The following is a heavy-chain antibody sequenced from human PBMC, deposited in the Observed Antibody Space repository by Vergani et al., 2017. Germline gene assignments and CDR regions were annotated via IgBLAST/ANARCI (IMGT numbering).Heavy chain of an antibody. Sequence: QVQLVQSGAEVKKPGASVKVSCKASGYTFTSYGISWVRQAPGQGLEWMGIINPSGGSTSYAQKFQGRVTMTRDTSTSTVYMELSSLRSEDTAVYYCARDRRIAKHPGGDYYYYGMDVWGQGTTVTVSS. V-gene: IGHV1-46*01. J-gene: IGHJ6*02. CDR2: INPSGGST. CDR3: ARDRRIAKHPGGDYYYYGMDV. D-gene: IGHD6-13*01. CDR1: GYTFTSYG.